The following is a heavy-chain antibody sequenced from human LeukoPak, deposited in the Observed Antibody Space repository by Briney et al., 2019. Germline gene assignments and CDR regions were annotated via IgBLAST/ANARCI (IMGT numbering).Heavy chain of an antibody. CDR3: ARVRTTGTTPPYYYYMDV. V-gene: IGHV4-34*01. CDR1: GGSFSGYY. CDR2: INHSGSN. Sequence: PSETLSLTCAVSGGSFSGYYWSWIRQPPGKGLEWMGEINHSGSNNYNPSLKSRVTISVDTSKNQFSLKLSSVTAADTAVYYCARVRTTGTTPPYYYYMDVWGKGTTVTVSS. D-gene: IGHD1-1*01. J-gene: IGHJ6*03.